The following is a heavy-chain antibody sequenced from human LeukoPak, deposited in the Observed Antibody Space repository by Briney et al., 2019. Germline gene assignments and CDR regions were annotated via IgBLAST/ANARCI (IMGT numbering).Heavy chain of an antibody. CDR2: IYTSGST. Sequence: SETLSLTCTVSGGSISSYYWSWIRQPAGKGLEWIGRIYTSGSTNYNPSLKSRVTMSVDTSKNQFSLKLSSVTAADTAVYYCARSLAPAAIRDYFDYWGQGTLVTVSS. CDR3: ARSLAPAAIRDYFDY. CDR1: GGSISSYY. D-gene: IGHD2-2*02. V-gene: IGHV4-4*07. J-gene: IGHJ4*02.